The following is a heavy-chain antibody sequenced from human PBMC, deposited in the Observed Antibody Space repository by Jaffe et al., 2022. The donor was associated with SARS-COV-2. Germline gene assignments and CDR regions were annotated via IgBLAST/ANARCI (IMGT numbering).Heavy chain of an antibody. Sequence: QVQLQESGPGLVKPSETLSLTCTVSGGSISSYYWSWIRQPPGKGLEWIGFIYYSGSTDYNPSLKSRVTMSVDTSKNQFSLKLSSATAADTAIYYCARSGRDGYDPSDYWGQGTLVTVSS. J-gene: IGHJ4*02. CDR2: IYYSGST. V-gene: IGHV4-59*01. D-gene: IGHD5-12*01. CDR3: ARSGRDGYDPSDY. CDR1: GGSISSYY.